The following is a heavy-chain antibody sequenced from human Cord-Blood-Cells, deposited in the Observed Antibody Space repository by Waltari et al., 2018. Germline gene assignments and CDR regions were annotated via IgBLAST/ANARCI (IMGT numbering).Heavy chain of an antibody. Sequence: EVQLVESGGGLVTPGGSLRLTCAASGFSFSSYRMNWVRQAPGNGRDWVSYISSSRSTIYYADSVKGRFTISRDNAKNSLYLQMNSLRDEDTAVYYCARDSGYCSGGSCYYDAFDIWGQGTMVTVSS. CDR2: ISSSRSTI. CDR1: GFSFSSYR. J-gene: IGHJ3*02. V-gene: IGHV3-48*02. CDR3: ARDSGYCSGGSCYYDAFDI. D-gene: IGHD2-15*01.